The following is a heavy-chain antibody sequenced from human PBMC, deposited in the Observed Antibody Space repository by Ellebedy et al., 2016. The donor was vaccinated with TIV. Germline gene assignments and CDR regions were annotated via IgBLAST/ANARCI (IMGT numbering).Heavy chain of an antibody. J-gene: IGHJ3*01. CDR2: INSDGRTT. V-gene: IGHV3-74*01. CDR3: VRNPRIVAVLENGFDV. Sequence: GGSLRLSXAASGFTFSSHWMHWVRQAPGKGLVWVSRINSDGRTTSYADSVKGRFTISRDNAKNTLYLQMNSLRVEDTAVYYCVRNPRIVAVLENGFDVWGQGTMVTVSS. D-gene: IGHD3-3*01. CDR1: GFTFSSHW.